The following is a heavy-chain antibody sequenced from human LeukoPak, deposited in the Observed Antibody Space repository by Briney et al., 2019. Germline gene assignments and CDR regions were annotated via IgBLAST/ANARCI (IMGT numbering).Heavy chain of an antibody. Sequence: SETLSLTCTVSGDSISNGIYYWSWIRQPAGKGLEWIGRIYTTGSTNYNPSLESRVTISVDTSKNQFSLRLSSVTAADTAVYYCARILSGSNFDYWGQGTLVTVSS. CDR2: IYTTGST. V-gene: IGHV4-61*02. D-gene: IGHD3-22*01. J-gene: IGHJ4*02. CDR1: GDSISNGIYY. CDR3: ARILSGSNFDY.